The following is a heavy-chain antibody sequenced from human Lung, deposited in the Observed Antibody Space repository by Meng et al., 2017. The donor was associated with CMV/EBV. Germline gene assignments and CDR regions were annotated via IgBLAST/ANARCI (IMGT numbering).Heavy chain of an antibody. Sequence: ASXXVSXKASGYTFTSYGISWVRQAPGQGLEWMGWISAYNGNTNYAQKLQGRVTMTTDTSTSTVYVELRRLSSDDTAVYDCARGIVYDFWSGTQGWFDPWGQGXLVTVSS. V-gene: IGHV1-18*01. CDR1: GYTFTSYG. J-gene: IGHJ5*02. CDR2: ISAYNGNT. CDR3: ARGIVYDFWSGTQGWFDP. D-gene: IGHD3-3*01.